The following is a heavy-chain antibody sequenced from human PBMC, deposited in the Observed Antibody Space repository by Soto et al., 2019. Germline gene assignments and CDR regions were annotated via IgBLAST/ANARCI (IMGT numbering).Heavy chain of an antibody. D-gene: IGHD5-12*01. CDR2: FNPLFRTP. J-gene: IGHJ4*02. CDR1: GDTFITDS. V-gene: IGHV1-69*01. CDR3: AKGVASSD. Sequence: QVHLVQSEAEVKKPGSSVKVSCKSSGDTFITDSVTWVRQAPGQGLEWMGGFNPLFRTPVYAPKFQGRITITADESTGAAHLGVARLTFEDPAIIFCAKGVASSDWGQGTLVTVSS.